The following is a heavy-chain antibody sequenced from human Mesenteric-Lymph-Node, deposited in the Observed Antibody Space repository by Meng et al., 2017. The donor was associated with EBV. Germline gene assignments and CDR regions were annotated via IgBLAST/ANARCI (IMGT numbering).Heavy chain of an antibody. CDR3: AHRGSSWFFDY. CDR2: IYWDGDK. CDR1: GFSLSTNGVG. V-gene: IGHV2-5*02. J-gene: IGHJ4*02. Sequence: QITWKGSGPTPVKPKQTLTLTCTFSGFSLSTNGVGVGWIRQPPGKALEWLALIYWDGDKEYSPSLKSRLTITKDTSKDQVVLTMTNMDPVDTATYYCAHRGSSWFFDYWGQGTLVTVSS. D-gene: IGHD6-13*01.